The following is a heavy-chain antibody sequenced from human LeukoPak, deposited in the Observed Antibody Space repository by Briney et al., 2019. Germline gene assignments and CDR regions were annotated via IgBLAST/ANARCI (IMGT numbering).Heavy chain of an antibody. Sequence: ASVKVSCKASGGTFSSYAISWVRQAPGQGLEWMGRIIRIFGTANYAQKFQGRVTITTDESTSTAYMELSSLRSEDTAVYYCASGGYCGGDCYRGGWFDPWGRGTLVTVSS. J-gene: IGHJ5*02. D-gene: IGHD2-21*02. V-gene: IGHV1-69*05. CDR3: ASGGYCGGDCYRGGWFDP. CDR1: GGTFSSYA. CDR2: IIRIFGTA.